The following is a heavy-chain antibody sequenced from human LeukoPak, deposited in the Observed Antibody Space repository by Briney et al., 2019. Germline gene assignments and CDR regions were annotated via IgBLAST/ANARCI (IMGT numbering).Heavy chain of an antibody. CDR2: TYYRSKWYN. Sequence: SQTLSLTCAISGDSVFSNTAAWSWIRQSPSRGLEWLGRTYYRSKWYNDYAVSVKSRITINPDTSKNQFSLQLQFVTPEDTAVYYCVRGGYSYGFDYFDNWGQGTLVTVSS. CDR1: GDSVFSNTAA. V-gene: IGHV6-1*01. CDR3: VRGGYSYGFDYFDN. J-gene: IGHJ4*02. D-gene: IGHD5-18*01.